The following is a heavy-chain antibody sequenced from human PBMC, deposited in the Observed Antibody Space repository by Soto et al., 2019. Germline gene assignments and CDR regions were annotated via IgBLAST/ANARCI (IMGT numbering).Heavy chain of an antibody. CDR3: ARPGREKQQLAFDY. D-gene: IGHD6-13*01. J-gene: IGHJ4*02. Sequence: SETLSLTCTVSGGSISSSSYYWGWIRQPPGKGLEWIGSIYYSGSTYYNPSLKSRVTISVDTSKNQFSLKLSSVTAADTAVYYCARPGREKQQLAFDYWGQGTLVTVSS. V-gene: IGHV4-39*01. CDR2: IYYSGST. CDR1: GGSISSSSYY.